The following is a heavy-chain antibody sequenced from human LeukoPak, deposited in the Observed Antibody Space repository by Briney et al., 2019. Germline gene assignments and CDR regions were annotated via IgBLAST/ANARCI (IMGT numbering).Heavy chain of an antibody. CDR1: GFTVSSNY. D-gene: IGHD3-22*01. CDR2: IYSGGST. Sequence: PGGSLRLSCAASGFTVSSNYMSWVRQAPGKGLEWVSVIYSGGSTYYADSVKGRFTISRDNSKNTLYLQMNSLRAEDTAVYYCARDLSEYYYDSSGAFDIWGQGTMVTVSS. J-gene: IGHJ3*02. CDR3: ARDLSEYYYDSSGAFDI. V-gene: IGHV3-53*01.